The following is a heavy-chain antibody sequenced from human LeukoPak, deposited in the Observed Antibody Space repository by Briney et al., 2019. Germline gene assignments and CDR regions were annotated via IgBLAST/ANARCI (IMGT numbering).Heavy chain of an antibody. Sequence: GGSLRLSCAASGFTFSSYGMHWVRQAPGKGLEWVAVIWYDGSNKYYADSVEGRFTISRDNSKNTLYLQMNSLRAEDTAVYYCAKIWNDEDYWGQGTLVTVSS. CDR2: IWYDGSNK. CDR1: GFTFSSYG. V-gene: IGHV3-33*06. D-gene: IGHD1-1*01. J-gene: IGHJ4*02. CDR3: AKIWNDEDY.